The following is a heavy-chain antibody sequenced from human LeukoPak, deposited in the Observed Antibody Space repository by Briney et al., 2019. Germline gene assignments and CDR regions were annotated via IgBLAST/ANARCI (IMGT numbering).Heavy chain of an antibody. CDR3: ARDGGGSQSH. CDR1: GFTFSSYS. Sequence: GGSLRLSCAASGFTFSSYSMNWVRQAPGKGPEWVAVISYDGSNKYYADSERGRFTISRDNSKNTLYLQMNSLRAEDTAVYYCARDGGGSQSHWGQGTLVTVSS. CDR2: ISYDGSNK. D-gene: IGHD3-16*01. V-gene: IGHV3-30*03. J-gene: IGHJ4*02.